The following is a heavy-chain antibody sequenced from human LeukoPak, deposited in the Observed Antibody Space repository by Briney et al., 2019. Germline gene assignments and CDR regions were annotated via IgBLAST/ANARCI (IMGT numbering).Heavy chain of an antibody. CDR1: GFTFSSYW. CDR2: INSDGSST. Sequence: GGSLRLSCAASGFTFSSYWMHWVRQAPGKGLVWVSRINSDGSSTSYADSVKGRFTISRDNAKNTLYLQMNSLRAEDTAVYYCARELSIYFDQPLNWFDPWGHRSLVTVSS. CDR3: ARELSIYFDQPLNWFDP. J-gene: IGHJ5*02. D-gene: IGHD3-9*01. V-gene: IGHV3-74*01.